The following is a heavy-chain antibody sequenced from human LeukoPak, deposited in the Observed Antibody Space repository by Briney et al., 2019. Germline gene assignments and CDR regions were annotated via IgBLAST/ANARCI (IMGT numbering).Heavy chain of an antibody. J-gene: IGHJ6*03. Sequence: GGSLRLSCAASGFTFNRYSMSWVRQPPGKGLEWVSAISGSGTTIYYADSVKGRFTISRDNSKNTLYLQINSLRAEDTAVYYCAKDSGGTYFYYYYYMDVSGKGTTVTVSS. CDR1: GFTFNRYS. D-gene: IGHD1-26*01. CDR2: ISGSGTTI. CDR3: AKDSGGTYFYYYYYMDV. V-gene: IGHV3-23*01.